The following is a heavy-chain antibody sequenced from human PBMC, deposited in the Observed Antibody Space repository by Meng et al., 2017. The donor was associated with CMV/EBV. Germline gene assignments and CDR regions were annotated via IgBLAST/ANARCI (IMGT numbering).Heavy chain of an antibody. CDR1: GFTFSSYG. J-gene: IGHJ4*02. V-gene: IGHV3-30*02. Sequence: GESLKISCAASGFTFSSYGMHWVRQAPGKGLEWVAFIRYDGSNKYYADSVKGRFTISRDNSKNTLYLQMNSLRAEDTAVYYCAKDYWLGWYAEYYFDYWGQGTLVT. CDR3: AKDYWLGWYAEYYFDY. D-gene: IGHD6-19*01. CDR2: IRYDGSNK.